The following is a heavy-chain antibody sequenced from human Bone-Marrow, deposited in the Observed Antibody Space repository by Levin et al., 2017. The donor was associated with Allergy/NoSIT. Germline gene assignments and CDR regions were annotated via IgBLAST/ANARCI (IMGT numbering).Heavy chain of an antibody. CDR3: ARADYLWGSYRFDL. Sequence: ASVKVSCTASGDTFSNSYIHWVRQAPGQGPEWLGLISPSGESTSYAHKFKDKVTMTRDTSTNTVHLELTSLRSDDTAIYYCARADYLWGSYRFDLWGPGTLVTVSS. CDR2: ISPSGEST. D-gene: IGHD3-16*02. J-gene: IGHJ4*02. CDR1: GDTFSNSY. V-gene: IGHV1-46*01.